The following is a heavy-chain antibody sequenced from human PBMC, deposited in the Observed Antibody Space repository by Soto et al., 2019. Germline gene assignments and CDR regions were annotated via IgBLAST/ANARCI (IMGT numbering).Heavy chain of an antibody. V-gene: IGHV3-21*01. Sequence: KAGGSLRLSCAASGFTFSSYSMNWVRQAPGKGLEWVSSISSSSSYIYYADSVKGRFTISRDNAKNSLYLQMNSLRAEDTAVYYCARVGITMVRGVIMGGMDVWGQGTTVTVSS. CDR2: ISSSSSYI. D-gene: IGHD3-10*01. CDR1: GFTFSSYS. J-gene: IGHJ6*02. CDR3: ARVGITMVRGVIMGGMDV.